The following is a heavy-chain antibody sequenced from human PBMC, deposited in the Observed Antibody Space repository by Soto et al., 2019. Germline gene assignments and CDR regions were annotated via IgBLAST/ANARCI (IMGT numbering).Heavy chain of an antibody. CDR2: IYYSGST. D-gene: IGHD3-22*01. V-gene: IGHV4-61*01. CDR1: GGSVSSGSYY. J-gene: IGHJ5*02. Sequence: SETLSLTCTVSGGSVSSGSYYWSWIRQPPGKGLEWIGYIYYSGSTNYNPSLKSRVTISVDTSKNQFSLKLSSVTAADTAVYYCARVDGYYFPVWWFDPWGQGTLVTVSS. CDR3: ARVDGYYFPVWWFDP.